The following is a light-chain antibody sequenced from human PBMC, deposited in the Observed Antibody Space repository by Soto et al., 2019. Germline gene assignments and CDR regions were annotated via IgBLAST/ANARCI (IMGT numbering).Light chain of an antibody. V-gene: IGLV2-8*01. CDR1: SSDVGYYNY. CDR2: EVN. CDR3: NSYAGTSNV. J-gene: IGLJ1*01. Sequence: QSALTQPPSASGSPGQSVTISCTGTSSDVGYYNYVSWYQQHPGKAPKLMIYEVNKRPAGVPDRFSGSKSGNTASLTVSGPQAEDEADYYCNSYAGTSNVFGTGTKLTVL.